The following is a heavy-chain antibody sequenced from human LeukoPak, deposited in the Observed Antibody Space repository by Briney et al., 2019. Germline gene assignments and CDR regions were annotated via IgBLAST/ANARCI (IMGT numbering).Heavy chain of an antibody. Sequence: GGSLRLSCAASGFPFSSYAMSWVRQAPGKGLEWVAAINGGGENTYYADSVRGRFTISRDNSKSTLILQMNGLRGEDTALYYCAKDLWSVAVSGLDHWGQGTRVTVSS. CDR2: INGGGENT. D-gene: IGHD3-3*01. CDR1: GFPFSSYA. V-gene: IGHV3-23*01. J-gene: IGHJ4*02. CDR3: AKDLWSVAVSGLDH.